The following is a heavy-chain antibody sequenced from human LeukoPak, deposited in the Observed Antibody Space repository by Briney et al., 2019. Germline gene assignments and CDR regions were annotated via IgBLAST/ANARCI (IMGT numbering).Heavy chain of an antibody. D-gene: IGHD2-21*01. CDR1: GYSFTDYY. CDR3: ARADRLHGGPYLIGP. V-gene: IGHV1-2*02. CDR2: INPNSGGT. Sequence: ASVKVSCKASGYSFTDYYMHWVCQAPGQGLEWMGWINPNSGGTSSARKFQGRVTMTRDTSIATVYMEVSWLTSDDTAIYYCARADRLHGGPYLIGPWGQGTLVTVSS. J-gene: IGHJ5*02.